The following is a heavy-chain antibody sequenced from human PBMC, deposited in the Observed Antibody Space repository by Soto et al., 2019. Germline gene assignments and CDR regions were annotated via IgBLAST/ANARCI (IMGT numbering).Heavy chain of an antibody. CDR2: IKSKTGGGTT. CDR1: GFTFGKAW. V-gene: IGHV3-15*07. J-gene: IGHJ3*02. Sequence: GGSLRLSCAASGFTFGKAWINWVRQAPGKGLEWVGRIKSKTGGGTTDFAAPVKGRFAISRDDSKDMVYLQMNSLKTEDTGIYYCARDRSSYLDAFDIWGQGTMVTVSS. CDR3: ARDRSSYLDAFDI. D-gene: IGHD5-12*01.